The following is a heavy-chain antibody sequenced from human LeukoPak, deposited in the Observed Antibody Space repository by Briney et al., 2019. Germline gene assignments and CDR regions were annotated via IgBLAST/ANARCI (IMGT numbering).Heavy chain of an antibody. CDR1: GYTFTGYY. Sequence: ASVKVSCKASGYTFTGYYMHWVRQAPGQGLEWMGWINPNSGGTNYAQKFQGRVSMTRDTSINTAYMELSRLRSDDTAVYYCARDWVTKVRGGDYYYMDVWGKGTTVTVSS. CDR2: INPNSGGT. J-gene: IGHJ6*03. D-gene: IGHD3-10*01. CDR3: ARDWVTKVRGGDYYYMDV. V-gene: IGHV1-2*02.